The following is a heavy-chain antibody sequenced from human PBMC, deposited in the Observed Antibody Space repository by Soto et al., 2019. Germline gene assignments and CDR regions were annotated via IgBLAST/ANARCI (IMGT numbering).Heavy chain of an antibody. CDR1: GFTFSSYA. J-gene: IGHJ5*02. CDR2: ISYDGSNK. CDR3: ASEAATSSYWFDP. V-gene: IGHV3-30-3*01. Sequence: QVQLVESGGGVDQPGRSLRLSCAASGFTFSSYAMHWVRQAPGKGLEWVAVISYDGSNKYYADSVKGRFTISRDNSKNTLYLQMNSLRAEDTAVYYCASEAATSSYWFDPWGQGTLVTVSS. D-gene: IGHD6-6*01.